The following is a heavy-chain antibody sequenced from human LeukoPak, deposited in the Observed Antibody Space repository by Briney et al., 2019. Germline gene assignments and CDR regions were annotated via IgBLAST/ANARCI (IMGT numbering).Heavy chain of an antibody. CDR2: FTSMSRTI. Sequence: GGSPRLSCAASGFTFSRYSMTWVRQAPGKGLEWVSSFTSMSRTIYYADSVKGRFTISRDDAKESLYLQMNSLRAEDTAIYYCARQSSGIAATDKIDYWGQGALVTVSS. CDR1: GFTFSRYS. V-gene: IGHV3-21*01. D-gene: IGHD6-13*01. CDR3: ARQSSGIAATDKIDY. J-gene: IGHJ4*02.